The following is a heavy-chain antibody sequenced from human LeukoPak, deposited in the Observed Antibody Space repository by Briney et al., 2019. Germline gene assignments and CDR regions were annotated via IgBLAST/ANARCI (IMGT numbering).Heavy chain of an antibody. CDR2: MWFGATT. V-gene: IGHV4-39*07. Sequence: SETLSLTCTVSGDSISSSSSYWGWIRQPPGKGLEWIGSMWFGATTSYDPSLKSRVTISVDPSKNQFSLKLSSVTAADTALYYCARGRRGSYFQDYWGQGILVTVSS. D-gene: IGHD1-26*01. CDR3: ARGRRGSYFQDY. J-gene: IGHJ4*02. CDR1: GDSISSSSSY.